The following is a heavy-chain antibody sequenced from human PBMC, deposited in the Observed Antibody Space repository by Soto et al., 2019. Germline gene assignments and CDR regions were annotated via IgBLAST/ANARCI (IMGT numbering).Heavy chain of an antibody. D-gene: IGHD3-3*01. CDR1: GYTFTSYG. J-gene: IGHJ4*02. Sequence: ASVKVSCKASGYTFTSYGISWVRQAPGQGLEWMGWISAYNGNTNYAQKLQGRVTMTTDTSTSTAYMELSSLRSEDTAVYYCARGRQYDFWSGYYTGDYWGQGTLVTVSS. CDR2: ISAYNGNT. V-gene: IGHV1-18*01. CDR3: ARGRQYDFWSGYYTGDY.